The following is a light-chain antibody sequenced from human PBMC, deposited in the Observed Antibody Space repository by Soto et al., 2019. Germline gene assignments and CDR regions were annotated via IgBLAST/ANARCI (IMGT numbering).Light chain of an antibody. V-gene: IGLV2-8*01. CDR3: SSYAASNNFYFV. CDR1: SSDVGGYNY. Sequence: QSVLTQPPSASGSPGQSVTISCTGTSSDVGGYNYVSWYQQYPGRAPKLMIYEVTNRPSGVADRFSGSKSGNTPSLTVSGLRAEDEADYYCSSYAASNNFYFVFGGGTKLTVL. CDR2: EVT. J-gene: IGLJ3*02.